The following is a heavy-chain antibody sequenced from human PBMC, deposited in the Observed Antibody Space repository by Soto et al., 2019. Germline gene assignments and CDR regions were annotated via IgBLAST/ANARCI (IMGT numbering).Heavy chain of an antibody. Sequence: EVQLVESGGGWVQPGGSRKLSCAASGFTFVGSTMHWVPRASGKGLEGVGRIRSKANSYATVYAASVKGRFTISRDDSKNTAYLQMNSLKIEDTAVYYCTRHPADSGNLFDYWGQGTLVTVSS. D-gene: IGHD4-4*01. CDR3: TRHPADSGNLFDY. V-gene: IGHV3-73*01. J-gene: IGHJ4*02. CDR1: GFTFVGST. CDR2: IRSKANSYAT.